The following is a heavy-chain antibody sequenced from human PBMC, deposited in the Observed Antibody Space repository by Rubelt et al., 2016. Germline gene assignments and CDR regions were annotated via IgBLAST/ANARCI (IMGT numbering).Heavy chain of an antibody. CDR3: AREYNSGFHY. Sequence: VQLLESGGGLEQPGGSLRLSCAASGFTFSDNYMSWIRQAPGKGLEWVSYISSSGTNKYYSDSVRGRFTISRDNAKNSLYLQMNSLGADDTAVYYCAREYNSGFHYWGQGTLVTVSS. D-gene: IGHD6-19*01. CDR2: ISSSGTNK. V-gene: IGHV3-11*01. J-gene: IGHJ4*02. CDR1: GFTFSDNY.